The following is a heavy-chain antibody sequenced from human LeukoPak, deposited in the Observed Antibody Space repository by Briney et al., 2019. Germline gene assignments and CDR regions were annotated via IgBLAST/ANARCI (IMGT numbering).Heavy chain of an antibody. V-gene: IGHV4-59*11. CDR2: IYYSGST. CDR1: GGSISSHY. CDR3: ARSPRVSGFDY. D-gene: IGHD6-6*01. J-gene: IGHJ4*02. Sequence: SETLSLTCTISGGSISSHYWSWIRQPPGKGLEWIGHIYYSGSTNYNPSLKSRVTISVDTSKNQFSLKLSSVTAADTAVYYCARSPRVSGFDYWGQGTLVTVSS.